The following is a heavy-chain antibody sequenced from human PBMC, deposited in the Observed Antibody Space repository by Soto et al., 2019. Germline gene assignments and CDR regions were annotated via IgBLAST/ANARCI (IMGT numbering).Heavy chain of an antibody. CDR2: LIPVFSTT. J-gene: IGHJ5*02. CDR1: GGIFSSYA. D-gene: IGHD1-26*01. CDR3: ARVGEPGSGWFDR. Sequence: QVQLVQSGAEVKKPGSSVKVSCKASGGIFSSYAITWVRQAPGQGLEWLGGLIPVFSTTHYAQRFQGRVTIIADQSSSAAYRELSSLRSEDAAVYYCARVGEPGSGWFDRWGQGTLVTVSS. V-gene: IGHV1-69*01.